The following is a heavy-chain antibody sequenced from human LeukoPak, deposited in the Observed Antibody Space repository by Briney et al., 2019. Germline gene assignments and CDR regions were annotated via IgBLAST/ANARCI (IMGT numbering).Heavy chain of an antibody. CDR1: GFTFSSYA. V-gene: IGHV3-30-3*01. CDR2: ISYDGSNK. Sequence: PGGSLRLSCAASGFTFSSYAMHWVRQAPGKGLEWVAVISYDGSNKYYADSVKGRFTISRDNSKNTLYLQMNSLRAEDTAVYYCARDRGGYSGYGGDWGQGTLVTVSS. CDR3: ARDRGGYSGYGGD. D-gene: IGHD5-12*01. J-gene: IGHJ4*02.